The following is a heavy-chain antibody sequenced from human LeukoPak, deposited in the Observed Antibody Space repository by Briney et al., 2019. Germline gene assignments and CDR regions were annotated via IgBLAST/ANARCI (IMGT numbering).Heavy chain of an antibody. D-gene: IGHD3-10*01. CDR2: IYYSGST. CDR3: ARYGSGSYPAHV. CDR1: GGSISSSSYY. J-gene: IGHJ6*04. Sequence: SETLPLTCTVSGGSISSSSYYWGWIRQPPGKGLEWIGSIYYSGSTYYNPSLKSRVTISVDTSKNQFSLKLSSVTAADTAVYYCARYGSGSYPAHVWGKGTTVTVSS. V-gene: IGHV4-39*07.